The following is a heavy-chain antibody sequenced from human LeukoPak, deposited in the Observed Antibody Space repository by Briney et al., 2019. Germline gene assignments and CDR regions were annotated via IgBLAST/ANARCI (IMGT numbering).Heavy chain of an antibody. J-gene: IGHJ4*02. Sequence: ASVKVSCKASGYTFTGYYMHWVRQAPGQGLEWMGWINPNSCGTNYAQKFQGRVTMTRDTSISTAYMELSRLRSDDTAVYYCVKRFAVPAARDFDYWGQGTLVTVSS. CDR2: INPNSCGT. V-gene: IGHV1-2*02. D-gene: IGHD2-2*01. CDR1: GYTFTGYY. CDR3: VKRFAVPAARDFDY.